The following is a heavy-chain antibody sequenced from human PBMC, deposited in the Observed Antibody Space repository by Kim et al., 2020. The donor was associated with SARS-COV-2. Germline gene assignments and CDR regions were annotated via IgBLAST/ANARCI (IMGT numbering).Heavy chain of an antibody. J-gene: IGHJ4*02. CDR3: ARWALVATITGFDY. CDR1: GGSISSGGYY. Sequence: SETLSLTCTVSGGSISSGGYYWSWIRQHPGKGLEWIGYIYYSGSTYYNPSLKSRVTISVDTSKNQFSLKLSSVTAADTAVYYCARWALVATITGFDYWGQGTLVTVSS. V-gene: IGHV4-31*03. CDR2: IYYSGST. D-gene: IGHD5-12*01.